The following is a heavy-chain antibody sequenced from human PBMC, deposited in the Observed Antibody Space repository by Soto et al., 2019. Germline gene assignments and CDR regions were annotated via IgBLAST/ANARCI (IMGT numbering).Heavy chain of an antibody. CDR1: GGSFSGYY. CDR2: INHSGST. D-gene: IGHD1-26*01. V-gene: IGHV4-34*01. J-gene: IGHJ4*02. CDR3: ASHEAQGATTVY. Sequence: SETLSLTCAVYGGSFSGYYWSWIRQPPGKGLEWIGEINHSGSTNYNPSLKSRVTISVDTSKNQFSLKLSSVTAADTAVYYCASHEAQGATTVYWGQGTLVTVSS.